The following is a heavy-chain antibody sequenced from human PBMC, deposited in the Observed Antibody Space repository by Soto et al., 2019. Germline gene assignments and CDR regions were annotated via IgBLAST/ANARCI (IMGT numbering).Heavy chain of an antibody. D-gene: IGHD3-22*01. Sequence: PGGSLRLSCAASGFTVSSNYMSWVRQAPGKGLEWVSVIYSGGSTYYADSVKGRFTISRDNSKNTLYLQMNSLRAEDTAVYYCARVEYYDSSGEEGYYYYYGMDVWGQGTTVTVSS. CDR3: ARVEYYDSSGEEGYYYYYGMDV. CDR1: GFTVSSNY. V-gene: IGHV3-53*01. J-gene: IGHJ6*02. CDR2: IYSGGST.